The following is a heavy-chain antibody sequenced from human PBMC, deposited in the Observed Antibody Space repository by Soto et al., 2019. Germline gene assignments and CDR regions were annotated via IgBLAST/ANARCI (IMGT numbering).Heavy chain of an antibody. V-gene: IGHV3-23*01. D-gene: IGHD6-6*01. CDR1: GFTFSDYY. J-gene: IGHJ4*02. CDR2: ISGSGGNT. Sequence: SCAASGFTFSDYYMSWIRQAPGKGLEWVSAISGSGGNTYYADSVKGRFTISRDNSKNTLYLQMNSLRAEDTAVYYCAKSITARPFDYWGQGALVTVSS. CDR3: AKSITARPFDY.